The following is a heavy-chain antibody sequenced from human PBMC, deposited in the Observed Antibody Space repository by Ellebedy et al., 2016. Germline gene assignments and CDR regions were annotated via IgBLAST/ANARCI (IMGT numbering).Heavy chain of an antibody. D-gene: IGHD3-9*01. Sequence: GGSLRLXXAASGFTFSSSGMHWVRQAPGKGLEWVAVIWYDGSNKYYADSVKGRFTISRDNSKNTLYLQMNSLRAEDTAEYYCAREKFNDILTGYYVDAFDIWGQGTMVTVSS. CDR3: AREKFNDILTGYYVDAFDI. V-gene: IGHV3-33*01. CDR2: IWYDGSNK. J-gene: IGHJ3*02. CDR1: GFTFSSSG.